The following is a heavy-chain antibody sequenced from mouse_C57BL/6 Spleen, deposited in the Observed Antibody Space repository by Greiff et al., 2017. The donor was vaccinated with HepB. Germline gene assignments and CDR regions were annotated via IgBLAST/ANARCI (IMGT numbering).Heavy chain of an antibody. V-gene: IGHV1-61*01. D-gene: IGHD6-2*01. CDR2: IYPSDSET. J-gene: IGHJ2*01. CDR3: ASASFDY. Sequence: QVQLQQPGAELVRPGSSVKLSCKASGYTFTSYWMDWVKQRPGQGLELIGNIYPSDSETHYNQKFKDKATLTVDKSSSTAYMQLSSLTSEDSAVYYCASASFDYWGQGTTLTVSS. CDR1: GYTFTSYW.